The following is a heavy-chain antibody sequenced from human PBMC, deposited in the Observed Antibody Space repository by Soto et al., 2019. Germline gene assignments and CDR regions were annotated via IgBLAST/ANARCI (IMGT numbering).Heavy chain of an antibody. V-gene: IGHV1-18*01. CDR2: ISAYNGNT. D-gene: IGHD6-19*01. J-gene: IGHJ6*02. CDR3: AREGGAVAGWRYYYYYYGMDV. CDR1: GYTFTSYG. Sequence: GASVKVSCKASGYTFTSYGISWVRQAPGQGLEWMGWISAYNGNTNYAQKLQGRVTMTTDTSTSTAYMELRSLRSDDTAVYYCAREGGAVAGWRYYYYYYGMDVWGQGTTVTVSS.